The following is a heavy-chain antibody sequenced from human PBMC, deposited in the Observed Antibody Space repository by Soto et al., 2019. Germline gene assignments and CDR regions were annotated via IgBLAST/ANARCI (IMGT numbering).Heavy chain of an antibody. D-gene: IGHD3-22*01. CDR1: GFTFSSYG. Sequence: GGSLRLSCAASGFTFSSYGMHWVRQAPGKGLEWVAVISYDGSNKYYADSVKGRFTISRDNSKNTLYLQMNSLRAEDTAVYYCAKDLDSSGYSYYYYGMDVWGQGTTVTVSS. CDR3: AKDLDSSGYSYYYYGMDV. J-gene: IGHJ6*02. CDR2: ISYDGSNK. V-gene: IGHV3-30*18.